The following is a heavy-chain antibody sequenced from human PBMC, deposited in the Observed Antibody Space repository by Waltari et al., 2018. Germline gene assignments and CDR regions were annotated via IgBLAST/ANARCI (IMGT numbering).Heavy chain of an antibody. V-gene: IGHV4-30-2*01. CDR3: ARARAYSSSWYRSLVYFDY. J-gene: IGHJ4*02. Sequence: QVQLQESGPGLVKPSQTLSLTCPVSGGSISSGGYYWSWIRQPPGKGLEWIGYIYHSGSTYYNPSLKSRVTISVDRSKNQFSLKLSSVTAADTAVYYCARARAYSSSWYRSLVYFDYWGQGTLVTVSS. CDR1: GGSISSGGYY. CDR2: IYHSGST. D-gene: IGHD6-13*01.